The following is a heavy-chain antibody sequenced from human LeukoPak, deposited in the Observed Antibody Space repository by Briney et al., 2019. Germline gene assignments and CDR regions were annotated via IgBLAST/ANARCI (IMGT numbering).Heavy chain of an antibody. CDR3: ARSPDRYCSGGGCLRFDP. D-gene: IGHD2-15*01. J-gene: IGHJ5*02. Sequence: SETLSLTCTVSGGSISSYYWSWIRQPPGKGLEWIGYIYYSGSTNYNPSLKSRATISVDTSKNQFSLKLSSVTAADTAVYYCARSPDRYCSGGGCLRFDPWGQGTLVTVSS. CDR2: IYYSGST. V-gene: IGHV4-59*01. CDR1: GGSISSYY.